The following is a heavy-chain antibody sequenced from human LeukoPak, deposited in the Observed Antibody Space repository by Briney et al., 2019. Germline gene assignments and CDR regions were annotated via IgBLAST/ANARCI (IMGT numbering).Heavy chain of an antibody. D-gene: IGHD6-6*01. CDR3: ARGQVSSSDY. CDR2: ISAYNGNT. V-gene: IGHV1-18*04. Sequence: ASVKVSCKASGYTFSGYYMRWVRQAPGQGLEWMGWISAYNGNTNYAQKFQGRVTMTTDTSTSTAYMELRSLRSDDTAVYYCARGQVSSSDYWGQGTLVTVSS. CDR1: GYTFSGYY. J-gene: IGHJ4*02.